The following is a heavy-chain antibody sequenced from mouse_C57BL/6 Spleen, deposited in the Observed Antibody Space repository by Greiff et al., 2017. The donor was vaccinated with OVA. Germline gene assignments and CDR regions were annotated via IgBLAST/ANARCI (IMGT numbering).Heavy chain of an antibody. Sequence: VQLQQSGPGLVAPSQSLSITCTVSGFSLTSYGVHWVRQPPGKGPEWLVVIWSDGSTTYNSALKSRLSISKDNSKSQVFLKMNSLQTDDTAMYYCARSYDYDGGPFAYWGQGTLVTVSA. V-gene: IGHV2-6*03. CDR1: GFSLTSYG. CDR2: IWSDGST. J-gene: IGHJ3*01. CDR3: ARSYDYDGGPFAY. D-gene: IGHD2-4*01.